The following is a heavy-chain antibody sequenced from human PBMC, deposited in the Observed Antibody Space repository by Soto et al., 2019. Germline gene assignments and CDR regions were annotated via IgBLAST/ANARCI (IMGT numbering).Heavy chain of an antibody. CDR3: AHAGDYDLLAFDH. J-gene: IGHJ4*02. CDR2: IYWDDDK. V-gene: IGHV2-5*02. Sequence: QITLKESGPTLVRPAQTLTATCDFSGFSLSTYHMGVAWIRQPPGSALEWLALIYWDDDKQYSPSMKGRLATSKDTSSNQVVLQITNIAPGDSATYFCAHAGDYDLLAFDHWGPGTLVTVSS. D-gene: IGHD4-17*01. CDR1: GFSLSTYHMG.